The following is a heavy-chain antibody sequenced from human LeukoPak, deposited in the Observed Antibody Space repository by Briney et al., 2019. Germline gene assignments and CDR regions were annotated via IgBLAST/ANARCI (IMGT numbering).Heavy chain of an antibody. CDR3: ARAPSEIGGYYPEYFRH. D-gene: IGHD3-22*01. CDR2: IKSDGST. Sequence: PGGSLRLSCAASGFTFSSYRMHWVRQASGKGLVWVSRIKSDGSTNYADSVKGRFTISRDNAKNTVSLQMNSLRAEDTGVYYCARAPSEIGGYYPEYFRHWGQGTLVTVSS. CDR1: GFTFSSYR. J-gene: IGHJ1*01. V-gene: IGHV3-74*01.